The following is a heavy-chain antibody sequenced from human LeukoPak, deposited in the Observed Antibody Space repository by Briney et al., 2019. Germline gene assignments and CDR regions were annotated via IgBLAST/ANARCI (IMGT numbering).Heavy chain of an antibody. Sequence: PGGSLRLSCAASGFTVSSNYMSWVRQAPGKGLEWVSVIYSGGSTYYADSVKGRFTISRDNSKNTLCLQMNSLRAEDTAVYYCAKLRISYYDVLTGYFDYWGQGTLVTVSS. CDR2: IYSGGST. CDR3: AKLRISYYDVLTGYFDY. V-gene: IGHV3-66*01. CDR1: GFTVSSNY. D-gene: IGHD3-9*01. J-gene: IGHJ4*02.